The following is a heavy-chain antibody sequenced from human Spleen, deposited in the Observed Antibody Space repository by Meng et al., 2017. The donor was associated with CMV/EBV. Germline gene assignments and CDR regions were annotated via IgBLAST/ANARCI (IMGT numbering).Heavy chain of an antibody. CDR1: GGSFSGYY. J-gene: IGHJ5*02. CDR3: ARGIDYDFWSGYSGGDWFDP. D-gene: IGHD3-3*01. CDR2: INHSGST. V-gene: IGHV4-34*01. Sequence: SETLSLTCAVYGGSFSGYYWSWIRQPPGKGLEWIGEINHSGSTNYNPSLKSRVTISVDTSKNQFSLELSSVTAADTAVYYCARGIDYDFWSGYSGGDWFDPWGQGTLVTVSS.